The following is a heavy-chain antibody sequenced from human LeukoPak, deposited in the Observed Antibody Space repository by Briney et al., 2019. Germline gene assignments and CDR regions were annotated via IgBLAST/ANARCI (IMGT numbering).Heavy chain of an antibody. V-gene: IGHV3-23*01. CDR2: IGGSGDST. CDR3: AKDQGDFWSDHNDLDY. D-gene: IGHD3-3*01. CDR1: GFTFSNYA. J-gene: IGHJ4*01. Sequence: GGSLRLSCAASGFTFSNYAMSWVRQAPGKGLEWVSAIGGSGDSTYYADSVKGRFTISRDNYKNILYLHMNSLRAEDTALYYCAKDQGDFWSDHNDLDYWGQGILVSVSS.